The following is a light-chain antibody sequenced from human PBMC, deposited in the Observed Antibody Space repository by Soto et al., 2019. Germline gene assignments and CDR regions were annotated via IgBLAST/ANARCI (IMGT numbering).Light chain of an antibody. V-gene: IGLV2-14*01. Sequence: QSVLTQPASVSGSPGQSITISCTGTSSDIGGYNYVSWYQQFPGEAPKLMISEVNNRPSGVSSRFSGSRSGNTASLTISGVQAEDEAAYYCSSYTSSGTWVFGGGTKLTVL. CDR1: SSDIGGYNY. CDR3: SSYTSSGTWV. CDR2: EVN. J-gene: IGLJ3*02.